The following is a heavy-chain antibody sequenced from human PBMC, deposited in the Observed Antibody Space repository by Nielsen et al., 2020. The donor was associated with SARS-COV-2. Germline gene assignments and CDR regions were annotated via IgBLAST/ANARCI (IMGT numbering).Heavy chain of an antibody. J-gene: IGHJ4*02. V-gene: IGHV3-20*04. CDR3: AKAEDYDYGDYGDY. Sequence: GESLKISCAASGFTFDDYGMSWVRQAPGKGLEWVSGINWNGGSTGYADSVKGRFTISRDNAKNSLYLQMNSLRAEDTALYYCAKAEDYDYGDYGDYWGQGTLVTVSS. CDR1: GFTFDDYG. CDR2: INWNGGST. D-gene: IGHD4-17*01.